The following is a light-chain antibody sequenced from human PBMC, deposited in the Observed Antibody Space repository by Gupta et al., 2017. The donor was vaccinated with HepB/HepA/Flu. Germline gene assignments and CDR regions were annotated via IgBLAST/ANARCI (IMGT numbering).Light chain of an antibody. CDR1: SSNIGSNT. V-gene: IGLV1-44*01. CDR2: SNN. Sequence: QSVLTQPPSASGTPGQRVTISCSGSSSNIGSNTVNWYQQLPGTAPNLLIYSNNQRPSGVPERFSGSKSGTSASLAISGLQAEDEADYYCAAWDDSLNGPVFGGGTKLTVL. CDR3: AAWDDSLNGPV. J-gene: IGLJ3*02.